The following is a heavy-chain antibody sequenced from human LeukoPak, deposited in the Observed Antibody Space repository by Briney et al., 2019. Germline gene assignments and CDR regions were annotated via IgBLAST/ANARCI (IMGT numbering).Heavy chain of an antibody. CDR1: GFTFSSYA. D-gene: IGHD6-13*01. Sequence: GGSLRLSCAASGFTFSSYAMHWVRQAPGKGLEWVSTISGSGGRTYYADSVKGRITISRDKSKNTLYLQMNSLRAEDAAVYYCAKLEGYDSSWADYWGQGTLVTVSS. CDR3: AKLEGYDSSWADY. J-gene: IGHJ4*02. CDR2: ISGSGGRT. V-gene: IGHV3-23*01.